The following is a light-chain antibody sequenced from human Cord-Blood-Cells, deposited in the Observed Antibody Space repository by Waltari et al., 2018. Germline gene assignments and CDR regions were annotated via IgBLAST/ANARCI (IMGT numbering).Light chain of an antibody. V-gene: IGLV2-14*01. CDR1: SSDVGGYNY. CDR2: DVS. J-gene: IGLJ1*01. Sequence: QSALTQPASVSGSPGQSITISCTGTSSDVGGYNYVPWYQQHPGKAPKLMIYDVSNPPSGVSNRFSGSKSGNTASLTISGLQAEDEADYYCSSYTSSSTLVFGTGTKVTVL. CDR3: SSYTSSSTLV.